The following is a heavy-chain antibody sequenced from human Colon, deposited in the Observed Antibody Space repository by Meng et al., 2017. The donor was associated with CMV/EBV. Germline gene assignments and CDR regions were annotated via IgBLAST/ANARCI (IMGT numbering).Heavy chain of an antibody. CDR1: GASIRNYY. D-gene: IGHD3-22*01. Sequence: SETLSLTCSVSGASIRNYYWSWVRQPPGKGPEWIGFLSYIRNSIYNPSLKSRVANPSLTSRVTLSIDTSRNQFSLKLASVTAADTAVYYCVILQRDFDTSGHPLNYFDHWGRGTQVTVSS. V-gene: IGHV4-59*01. J-gene: IGHJ4*02. CDR3: VILQRDFDTSGHPLNYFDH. CDR2: LSYIRNS.